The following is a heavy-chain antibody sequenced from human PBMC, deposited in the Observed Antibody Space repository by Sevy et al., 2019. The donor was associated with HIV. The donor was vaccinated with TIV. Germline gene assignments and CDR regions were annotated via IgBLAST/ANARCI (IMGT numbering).Heavy chain of an antibody. CDR1: TFTFSSYS. J-gene: IGHJ4*02. D-gene: IGHD2-15*01. CDR2: ISSSSGTR. CDR3: ANRGYCGGGSCYSGPNDY. Sequence: GGSLRLSCAASTFTFSSYSMHWVRQAPGKGLEWVSYISSSSGTRYYADSVKGRFTISRDNAKNSLFLQMNSLRDEDTAVYYCANRGYCGGGSCYSGPNDYWGQGTLVTVSS. V-gene: IGHV3-48*02.